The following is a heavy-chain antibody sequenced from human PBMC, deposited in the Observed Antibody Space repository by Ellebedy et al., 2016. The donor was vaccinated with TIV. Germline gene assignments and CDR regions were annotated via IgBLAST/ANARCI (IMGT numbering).Heavy chain of an antibody. J-gene: IGHJ4*02. CDR2: ATSRGNT. CDR3: ALGSLYYYDSNGPY. CDR1: GVSFNNDF. V-gene: IGHV4-34*01. D-gene: IGHD3-22*01. Sequence: MPSETLSLTCSVYGVSFNNDFWNRIRQPPGKGLEWIGEATSRGNTNYNPSLRSRVTISADTSKNQFSLKLNFVTAAETAVYYCALGSLYYYDSNGPYWGPGTLVTVSS.